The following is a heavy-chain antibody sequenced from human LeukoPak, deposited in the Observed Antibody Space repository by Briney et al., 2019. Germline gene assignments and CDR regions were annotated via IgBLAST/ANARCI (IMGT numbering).Heavy chain of an antibody. V-gene: IGHV4-59*01. CDR3: ATAYGSGSYIPYYFDY. CDR1: GGSISSYY. Sequence: SETLSLTCTVSGGSISSYYWSWIRQPPGKGLEWIGYIYYSGSTNYNPSLKSRVTISVDTSKNQFSLKLSSVTAADTAVYYCATAYGSGSYIPYYFDYWGQGTLVTVSS. CDR2: IYYSGST. D-gene: IGHD3-10*01. J-gene: IGHJ4*02.